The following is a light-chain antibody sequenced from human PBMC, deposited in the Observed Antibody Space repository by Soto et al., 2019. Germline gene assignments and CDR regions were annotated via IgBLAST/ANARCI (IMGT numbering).Light chain of an antibody. CDR2: GAS. Sequence: EIVMTQSPATVSVSPGERATLSCRASQRVSSNLAWYQQKPGQAPRLLIYGASTRATGIPARFSGSGSGTEFTLTISSLQSEDFAVYYCQQYSTRSKTFGQGTKVEI. CDR1: QRVSSN. CDR3: QQYSTRSKT. V-gene: IGKV3-15*01. J-gene: IGKJ1*01.